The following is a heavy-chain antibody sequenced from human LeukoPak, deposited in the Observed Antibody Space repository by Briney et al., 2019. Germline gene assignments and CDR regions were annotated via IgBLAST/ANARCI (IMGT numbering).Heavy chain of an antibody. Sequence: SQTLSLTCTVSGGSISSGGYYWTWIRQHPGKGLEWIGSTFYSGTTYYNPSLKTRVTLSVDTSKNRFSLKLSSVTAADTAVYYCAGGFSYGYYVDVWGKGTYMDVWGKGTTVTVSS. D-gene: IGHD5-18*01. CDR1: GGSISSGGYY. CDR2: TFYSGTT. CDR3: AGGFSYGYYVDVWGKGTYMDV. J-gene: IGHJ6*03. V-gene: IGHV4-31*03.